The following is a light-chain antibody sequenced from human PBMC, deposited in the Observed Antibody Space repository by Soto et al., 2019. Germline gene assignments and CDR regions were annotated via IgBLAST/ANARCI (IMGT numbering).Light chain of an antibody. Sequence: DIQLTQSPPFLSASVGDRVTITCRASQGISSSLAWYQQKPGKAPKILIYAASTFQSGVTSRFSGSGSGTEFTLTISSLQPEDFGTYYCQHLNNYPLTFGGGTKVEIK. V-gene: IGKV1-9*01. J-gene: IGKJ4*01. CDR2: AAS. CDR1: QGISSS. CDR3: QHLNNYPLT.